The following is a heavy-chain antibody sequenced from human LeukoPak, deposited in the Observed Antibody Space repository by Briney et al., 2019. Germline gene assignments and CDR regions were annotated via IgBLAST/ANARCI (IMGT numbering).Heavy chain of an antibody. V-gene: IGHV3-23*01. CDR2: ISGSGSTS. J-gene: IGHJ4*02. D-gene: IGHD1-1*01. Sequence: GGTLRLSCAASVFTFSSYGISWVRQAPGKGLEWVSFISGSGSTSDYADSVKGRFTISRDNSKNTLYLQMNNLRAEDTAVYYCAKGRVRQFDPFDYWGQGTLVTVSS. CDR1: VFTFSSYG. CDR3: AKGRVRQFDPFDY.